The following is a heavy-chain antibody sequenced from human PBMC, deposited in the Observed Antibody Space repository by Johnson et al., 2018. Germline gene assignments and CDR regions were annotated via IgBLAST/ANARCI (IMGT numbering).Heavy chain of an antibody. V-gene: IGHV1-69*12. CDR3: AKDYGGNSEYYYYYYMDV. D-gene: IGHD4-23*01. CDR1: GGTFSSYA. CDR2: IIPIFGTA. Sequence: QVQLVQSGAEVKKPGSSVKVSCKASGGTFSSYAISWVRQAPGQGLEWMGGIIPIFGTANYAQKFQGRVTITADESTSTAYMELSSLRSEDTAVYYCAKDYGGNSEYYYYYYMDVWGKGTTVTVSS. J-gene: IGHJ6*03.